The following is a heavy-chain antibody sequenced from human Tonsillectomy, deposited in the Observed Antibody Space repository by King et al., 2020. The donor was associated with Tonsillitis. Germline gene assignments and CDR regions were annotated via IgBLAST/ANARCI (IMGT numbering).Heavy chain of an antibody. CDR2: INHSGST. CDR3: ARGEGSPLDY. V-gene: IGHV4-34*01. CDR1: GGSFSGYY. Sequence: VQLQQWGAGLLKPSETLSLTCAVYGGSFSGYYWSWIRQPPGKGLEWIGEINHSGSTNYNPSLKSRVTILIDTSQNQLSLKLNSVTAADTAVYYCARGEGSPLDYWGQGTLVTVSS. J-gene: IGHJ4*02.